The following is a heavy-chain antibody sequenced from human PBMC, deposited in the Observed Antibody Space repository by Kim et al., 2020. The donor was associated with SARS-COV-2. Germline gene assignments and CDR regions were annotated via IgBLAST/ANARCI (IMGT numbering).Heavy chain of an antibody. Sequence: ASVKVSCKASGYTFNTYAVHWVRQAPGERLEWMGWIKTGTGDRTYSQKFQGRFTVTWDTSASTAYMDLSSLRSEDTAMYYCARMGASGNYYDDFWGQGTLVTVST. J-gene: IGHJ4*02. V-gene: IGHV1-3*04. CDR1: GYTFNTYA. CDR3: ARMGASGNYYDDF. CDR2: IKTGTGDR. D-gene: IGHD1-26*01.